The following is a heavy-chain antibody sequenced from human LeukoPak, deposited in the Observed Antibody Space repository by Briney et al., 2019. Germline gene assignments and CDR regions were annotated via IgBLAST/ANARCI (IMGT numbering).Heavy chain of an antibody. D-gene: IGHD2-15*01. CDR2: IYYSGST. J-gene: IGHJ6*02. V-gene: IGHV4-31*03. CDR3: ARDCSGSTCYYYGMDV. Sequence: SETLSLTCTVSGGSISSSSYYWGWLRQPPGKGLEWIGYIYYSGSTYYNPSLKSRVTISVDTSKNQFSLKLSSVTAADTAVYYCARDCSGSTCYYYGMDVWGQGTTVTVSS. CDR1: GGSISSSSYY.